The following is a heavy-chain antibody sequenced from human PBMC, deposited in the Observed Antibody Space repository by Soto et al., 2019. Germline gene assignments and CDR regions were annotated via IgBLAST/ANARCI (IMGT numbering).Heavy chain of an antibody. D-gene: IGHD6-25*01. Sequence: EVQLVESGGGLVQPGRSLRLSCAASGFTFDDFAMHWVRQAPGRGLEWVYGINWNSGSSGYADSVQCRFAISRDNAMKFMYLQLNSLRPEDVDFYYWVRCYHSDYWDTGYFEFWGQGVLVIVSP. J-gene: IGHJ4*02. CDR1: GFTFDDFA. V-gene: IGHV3-9*03. CDR2: INWNSGSS. CDR3: VRCYHSDYWDTGYFEF.